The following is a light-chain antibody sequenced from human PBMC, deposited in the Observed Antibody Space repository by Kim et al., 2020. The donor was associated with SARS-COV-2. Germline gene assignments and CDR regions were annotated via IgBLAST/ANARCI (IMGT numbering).Light chain of an antibody. J-gene: IGLJ2*01. CDR3: NSRDSSGNHVL. CDR2: DKN. V-gene: IGLV3-19*01. Sequence: SSELTQDPAVSVALGQTVRITCQGDSLRSYYASWYQQKPGQAPLLVIYDKNNRPSGIPDRFSGSSSGNTASLTITGAQAEDEADYYCNSRDSSGNHVLFGGGTQLTVL. CDR1: SLRSYY.